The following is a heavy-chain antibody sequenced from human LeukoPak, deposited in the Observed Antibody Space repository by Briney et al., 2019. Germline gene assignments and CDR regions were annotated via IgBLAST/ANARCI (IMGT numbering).Heavy chain of an antibody. V-gene: IGHV4-34*01. CDR1: GGSFSGYY. J-gene: IGHJ5*02. D-gene: IGHD5-18*01. CDR2: INHSGST. CDR3: ARHALRVDTAMVSWFDP. Sequence: SETLSLTCAVYGGSFSGYYWSWIRQPPGKGLEWIGEINHSGSTNYNPSLKSRVTISVDTSKNQFSLKLSSVTAADTAVYYCARHALRVDTAMVSWFDPWGQGTLVTVSS.